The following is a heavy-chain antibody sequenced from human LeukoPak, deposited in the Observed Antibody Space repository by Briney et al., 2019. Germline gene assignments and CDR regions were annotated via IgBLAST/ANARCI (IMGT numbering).Heavy chain of an antibody. V-gene: IGHV3-30-3*01. Sequence: PGRSLRLSCAASGFTFSSYAMHWVRQAPGKGLEWVAVISYDGSNKYYADSVKGRFTISRDNSKNTLYLQVNSLRAEDTAVYYCARGLAVADYYFDYWGQGTLVTVSS. J-gene: IGHJ4*02. D-gene: IGHD6-19*01. CDR2: ISYDGSNK. CDR1: GFTFSSYA. CDR3: ARGLAVADYYFDY.